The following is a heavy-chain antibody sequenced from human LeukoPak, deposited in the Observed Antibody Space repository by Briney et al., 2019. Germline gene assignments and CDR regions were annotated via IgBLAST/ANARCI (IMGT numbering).Heavy chain of an antibody. CDR2: IYYSGST. D-gene: IGHD3-9*01. V-gene: IGHV4-39*01. CDR1: GGSISSSSYY. Sequence: SETLSLTCTVSGGSISSSSYYWGWIRQPPGKGLEWIGSIYYSGSTYYNPSLKSRVTISVDTSKNQFSLRLSSVTAADTAVYYCARLNAWWDILTGYYKAIFDYWGQGTLVTVSS. CDR3: ARLNAWWDILTGYYKAIFDY. J-gene: IGHJ4*02.